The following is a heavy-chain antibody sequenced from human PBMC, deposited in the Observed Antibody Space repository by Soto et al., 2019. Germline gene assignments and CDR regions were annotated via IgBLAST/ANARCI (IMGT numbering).Heavy chain of an antibody. J-gene: IGHJ3*02. CDR3: AKTRGYSYGEDAFAI. CDR1: GFTFDDYA. D-gene: IGHD5-18*01. Sequence: EVQLVESGGGLVQPGRSLRLSCAASGFTFDDYAMHWVRQAPGKGLEWVSGISCNSGSIGYADSVKGRFTISRDNAKNSLYLQMNSLRAEDTALYYCAKTRGYSYGEDAFAIWGQGTMVTVSS. CDR2: ISCNSGSI. V-gene: IGHV3-9*01.